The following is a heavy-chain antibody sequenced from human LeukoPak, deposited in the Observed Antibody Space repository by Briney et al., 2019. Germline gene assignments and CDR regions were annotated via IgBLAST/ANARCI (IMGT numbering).Heavy chain of an antibody. J-gene: IGHJ3*02. Sequence: GGSLRLSCAASGFNFTNYNMNWVRQAPGQGLEWVSSIHSSSGSIYYADSLKGRFTISRDNAKNSLYLQMNSLRAEDTAVYYCARDLAWDAFDIWGQGTMVTVSS. CDR1: GFNFTNYN. CDR3: ARDLAWDAFDI. V-gene: IGHV3-21*01. CDR2: IHSSSGSI.